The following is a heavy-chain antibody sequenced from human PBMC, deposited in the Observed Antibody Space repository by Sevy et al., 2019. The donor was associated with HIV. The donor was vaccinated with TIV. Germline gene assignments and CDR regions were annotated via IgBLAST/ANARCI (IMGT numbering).Heavy chain of an antibody. CDR1: GFTFSSYW. CDR2: INSDGSST. Sequence: GGSLRLSCAASGFTFSSYWMHWVRQAPGKGLVWVSRINSDGSSTSYADSVKGRFTISRDNAKNTLYLQMNSLRAEDTAVYYCARDRGSSGSTQYYYYYYMDVLGKGTTVTVSS. CDR3: ARDRGSSGSTQYYYYYYMDV. D-gene: IGHD3-22*01. J-gene: IGHJ6*03. V-gene: IGHV3-74*01.